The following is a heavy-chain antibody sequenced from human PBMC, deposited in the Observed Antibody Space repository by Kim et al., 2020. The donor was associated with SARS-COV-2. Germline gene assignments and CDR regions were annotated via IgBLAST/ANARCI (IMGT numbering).Heavy chain of an antibody. Sequence: GGSLRLSCAASGFTFSSYCIHWVRQVPGKGLVWVSHISPDGSSTAYAASVKGRFTISRDNAKNTLYLQLASLTAEDTAVYYCASGATIAARLLDYWGQGT. D-gene: IGHD6-6*01. J-gene: IGHJ4*02. CDR1: GFTFSSYC. CDR3: ASGATIAARLLDY. CDR2: ISPDGSST. V-gene: IGHV3-74*01.